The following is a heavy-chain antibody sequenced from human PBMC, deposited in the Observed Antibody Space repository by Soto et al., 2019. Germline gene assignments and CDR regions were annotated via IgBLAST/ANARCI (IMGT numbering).Heavy chain of an antibody. CDR1: GFTFSSYA. D-gene: IGHD3-3*01. CDR3: ATSPWYYDFLSGPNWFDP. J-gene: IGHJ5*02. CDR2: ISGSGGST. Sequence: EVQLLESGGGLVQPGGSLRLSCAASGFTFSSYAMSWVRQAPGKGLEWVSAISGSGGSTYYADSVKGRFTISRDNSKNTLYLQMNSLRAEDTAVYYCATSPWYYDFLSGPNWFDPWGQGTLVTVSS. V-gene: IGHV3-23*01.